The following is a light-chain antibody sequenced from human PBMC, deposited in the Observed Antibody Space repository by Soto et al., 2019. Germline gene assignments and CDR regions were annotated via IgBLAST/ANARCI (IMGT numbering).Light chain of an antibody. V-gene: IGKV3-20*01. CDR1: QSVSSSY. J-gene: IGKJ1*01. CDR2: GAS. CDR3: QQYGSSPGT. Sequence: EVVLTQSPGTLSLSPGERATLSCRARQSVSSSYLAWYQQKPGQAPRLLIYGASSRATGVPDRFSGSGSGTDFTLTICRLEPEDFAVYYCQQYGSSPGTFGRGTKVEIK.